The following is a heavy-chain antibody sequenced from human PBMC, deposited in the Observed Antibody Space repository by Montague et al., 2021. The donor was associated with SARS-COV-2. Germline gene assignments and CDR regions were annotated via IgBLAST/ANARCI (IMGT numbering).Heavy chain of an antibody. CDR3: ARSESPSYSSSPFDY. J-gene: IGHJ4*02. CDR1: GGSISSGGYY. Sequence: TLSLTCIVAGGSISSGGYYWSWIRQHPGKGLEWIGYVYYSGSTYYNPPLKSRLSISLDTSKNHFSLRLSSVTAADTAVYYCARSESPSYSSSPFDYWGQGTLVTVSS. CDR2: VYYSGST. V-gene: IGHV4-31*03. D-gene: IGHD6-13*01.